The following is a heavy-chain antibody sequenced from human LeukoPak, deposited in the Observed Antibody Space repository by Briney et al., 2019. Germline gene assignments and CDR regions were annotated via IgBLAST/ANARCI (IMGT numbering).Heavy chain of an antibody. Sequence: ASVKVSCKASGYTFTSYYMHWVRQAPGQGLEWMGIINPSGGSTSYAQKFQGRVTMTRDMSTSTVYMELSSLRSDDTAVYYCARGQGVEGSGSSDYSYYYYYYMDVWGKGTTVTVSS. D-gene: IGHD3-10*01. J-gene: IGHJ6*03. CDR1: GYTFTSYY. V-gene: IGHV1-46*01. CDR3: ARGQGVEGSGSSDYSYYYYYYMDV. CDR2: INPSGGST.